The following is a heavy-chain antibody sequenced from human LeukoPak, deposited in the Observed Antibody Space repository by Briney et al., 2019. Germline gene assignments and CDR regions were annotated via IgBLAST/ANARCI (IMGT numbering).Heavy chain of an antibody. J-gene: IGHJ4*02. D-gene: IGHD3-10*01. Sequence: GGSLRLSCAASGFTFSNYGMSWVRQAPGKGLEWVANIKQDGSEKYYVDSVKGRFTISRDNAKNSLYLQMNSLRAEDTAVYYCARVSYYGSGSYKYWGQGTLVTVSS. V-gene: IGHV3-7*01. CDR3: ARVSYYGSGSYKY. CDR1: GFTFSNYG. CDR2: IKQDGSEK.